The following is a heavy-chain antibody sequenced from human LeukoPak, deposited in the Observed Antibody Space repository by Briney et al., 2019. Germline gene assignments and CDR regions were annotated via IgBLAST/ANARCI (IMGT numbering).Heavy chain of an antibody. D-gene: IGHD6-13*01. V-gene: IGHV3-21*01. CDR1: GFTFSSYT. CDR2: ISSSSSYI. CDR3: ARDVDQQLARDYYYYYMDV. J-gene: IGHJ6*03. Sequence: GSLRLSCAASGFTFSSYTMNWVRQAPGKGLEWVSSISSSSSYIFYADSMKGRFTISRDNAKNSLYLQMNSLRAEDTAVYYCARDVDQQLARDYYYYYMDVWGKGTTVTVSS.